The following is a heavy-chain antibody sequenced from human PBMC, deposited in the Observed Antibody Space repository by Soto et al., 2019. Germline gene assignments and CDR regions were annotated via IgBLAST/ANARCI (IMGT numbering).Heavy chain of an antibody. Sequence: SVKVSCKASGGTFSSYTISWVRQAPGQGLEWMGRIIPILGIANYAQKFQGRVTITADKSTSTAYMELSSLRSEDTAVYYCASVADYYYYYMDVWGKGTTVTVSS. CDR2: IIPILGIA. CDR1: GGTFSSYT. V-gene: IGHV1-69*02. CDR3: ASVADYYYYYMDV. D-gene: IGHD2-15*01. J-gene: IGHJ6*03.